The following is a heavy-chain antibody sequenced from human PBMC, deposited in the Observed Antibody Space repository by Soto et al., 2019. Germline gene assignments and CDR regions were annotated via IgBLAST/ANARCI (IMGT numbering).Heavy chain of an antibody. Sequence: QVQLVQSGAEVKKPGASVKVSCKASGYTFTSYYMHWVRQAPGQGLEWMGGIIPIFGTANYAQKFQGRVTITADESTSTAYMELSSLRSEDTAVYYCARDRPYDSPNSYYYGMDVWGQGTTVTVSS. CDR2: IIPIFGTA. V-gene: IGHV1-69*01. J-gene: IGHJ6*02. CDR3: ARDRPYDSPNSYYYGMDV. D-gene: IGHD3-22*01. CDR1: GYTFTSYY.